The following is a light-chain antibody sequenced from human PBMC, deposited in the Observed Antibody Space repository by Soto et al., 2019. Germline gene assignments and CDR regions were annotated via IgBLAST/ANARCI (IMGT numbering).Light chain of an antibody. V-gene: IGKV3-15*01. CDR2: FAS. CDR1: QTVSNN. Sequence: ERVMTQSPATLSVSPGEKATLSCRASQTVSNNLAWYQQKPGQAPRLLIYFASTRATGIPARFSGSGSGTEFTLTISTLQSEDFAVYYSQQYNEWPLTFGGGTKVETK. CDR3: QQYNEWPLT. J-gene: IGKJ4*01.